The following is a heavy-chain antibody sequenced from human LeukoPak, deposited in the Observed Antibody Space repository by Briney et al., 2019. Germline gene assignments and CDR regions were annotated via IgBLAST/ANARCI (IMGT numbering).Heavy chain of an antibody. CDR2: ISSISSSRTFI. CDR1: GFTFSSYS. D-gene: IGHD6-13*01. J-gene: IGHJ6*03. Sequence: GGSLRLSCAASGFTFSSYSMNWVRHAPGKGLEWVSSISSISSSRTFIYYPDSVKGRFTISRDNTKNSLFLQMNSLRAEDTAVYYCARDGGIAPAGTVTYYYYYMDVWGKGTTVTVSS. V-gene: IGHV3-21*01. CDR3: ARDGGIAPAGTVTYYYYYMDV.